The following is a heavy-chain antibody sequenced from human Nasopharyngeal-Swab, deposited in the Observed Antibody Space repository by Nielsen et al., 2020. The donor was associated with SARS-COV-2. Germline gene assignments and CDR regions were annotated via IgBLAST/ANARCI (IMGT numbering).Heavy chain of an antibody. Sequence: WVRQAPRQGLEWMGLNKPHSGGTNYAQKFQGRVTMTRDTSISTDYMELSRLRSDDTAVYYCARVGVDLQGAQYYYYYGMDVWGQGTTVTVSS. J-gene: IGHJ6*02. D-gene: IGHD2-2*01. CDR2: NKPHSGGT. V-gene: IGHV1-2*02. CDR3: ARVGVDLQGAQYYYYYGMDV.